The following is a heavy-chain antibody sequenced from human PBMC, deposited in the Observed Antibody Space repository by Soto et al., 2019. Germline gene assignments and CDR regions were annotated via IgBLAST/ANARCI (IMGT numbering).Heavy chain of an antibody. D-gene: IGHD3-16*01. CDR1: GFSLSTSGVG. J-gene: IGHJ4*02. Sequence: QITLKESGPTLVKPTQTLTLTCTFSGFSLSTSGVGVGWIRQPPGKALEGLALIYWDDDKRYSPSLKSRLTITKDTSKNQVVLTMTNMDPVDTATYYCAQVVPWGPPFDYWGQGTLVTVSS. V-gene: IGHV2-5*02. CDR3: AQVVPWGPPFDY. CDR2: IYWDDDK.